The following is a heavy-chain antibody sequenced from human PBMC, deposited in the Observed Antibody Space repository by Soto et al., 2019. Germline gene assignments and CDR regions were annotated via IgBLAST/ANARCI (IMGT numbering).Heavy chain of an antibody. CDR3: ARDCSGGSCYSYYYYYYGMDV. CDR2: IWYDGSNK. CDR1: EFTFSSYG. Sequence: GGSMRLSCAASEFTFSSYGMHWVRQAPGKGLEWVAVIWYDGSNKYYADSVKGRFTISRDNSKNTLYLQMNSLRAEDTAVYYCARDCSGGSCYSYYYYYYGMDVWGQGTTVTVSS. V-gene: IGHV3-33*01. J-gene: IGHJ6*02. D-gene: IGHD2-15*01.